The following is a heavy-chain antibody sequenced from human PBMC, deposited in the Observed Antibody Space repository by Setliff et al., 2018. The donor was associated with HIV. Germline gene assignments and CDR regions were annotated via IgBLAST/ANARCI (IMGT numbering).Heavy chain of an antibody. J-gene: IGHJ6*02. CDR3: AREIPFRGNANMWDYYAMDV. V-gene: IGHV4-59*12. CDR1: GGSISSYY. D-gene: IGHD3-16*01. Sequence: SETLSLTCTVSGGSISSYYWSWIRQPPGKGLEWIGYIYYSGSTYYNPSLNSRASISVDTSNSQVSLRLTSVTAADTAVYYCAREIPFRGNANMWDYYAMDVWGQGTTVTVSS. CDR2: IYYSGST.